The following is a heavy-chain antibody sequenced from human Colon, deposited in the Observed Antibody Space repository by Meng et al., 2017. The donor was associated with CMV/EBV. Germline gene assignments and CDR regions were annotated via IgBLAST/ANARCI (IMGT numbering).Heavy chain of an antibody. J-gene: IGHJ4*02. CDR3: ARGAPRNQYSYGYDPFFDY. CDR1: GGTSSSYA. D-gene: IGHD5-18*01. V-gene: IGHV1-69*05. CDR2: IIPIVDKV. Sequence: SVKVSCKASGGTSSSYAIHWVRQAPGQGLEWMGRIIPIVDKVDYAQKFQGRVTITTDESTSTAYMELSSLRSEDTAVYYCARGAPRNQYSYGYDPFFDYWGQGTLVTVSS.